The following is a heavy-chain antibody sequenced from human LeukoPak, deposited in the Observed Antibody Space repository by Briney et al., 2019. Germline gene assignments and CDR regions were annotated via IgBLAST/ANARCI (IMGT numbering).Heavy chain of an antibody. CDR1: GGSISSSSYY. V-gene: IGHV4-39*01. CDR3: ARLLGTSRASGYFDY. Sequence: SSETLSLTCTVSGGSISSSSYYWGWIRQPPGKGLEWIGSIYYSGSTYYNPSLKSRVTISVDTSKNQLSLKLSSVTAADTAVYYCARLLGTSRASGYFDYWGQGTLVTVSS. J-gene: IGHJ4*02. D-gene: IGHD6-25*01. CDR2: IYYSGST.